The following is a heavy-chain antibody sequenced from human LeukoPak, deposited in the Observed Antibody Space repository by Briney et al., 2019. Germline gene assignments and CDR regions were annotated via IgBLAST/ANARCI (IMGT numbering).Heavy chain of an antibody. Sequence: SSETLSLTCTVSGGSIGFYYWNWIRQPPGKGLEWIGCVYYNGSSNYNPSLKSRVTISVDTSKIQFSLKLSSVTAADTAVYYCARSIKRGLFDYWGQGSQVTVSS. CDR2: VYYNGSS. J-gene: IGHJ4*02. D-gene: IGHD3-10*01. V-gene: IGHV4-59*01. CDR3: ARSIKRGLFDY. CDR1: GGSIGFYY.